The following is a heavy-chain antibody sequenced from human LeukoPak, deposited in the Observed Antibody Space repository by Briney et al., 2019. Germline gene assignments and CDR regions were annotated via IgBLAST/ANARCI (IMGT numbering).Heavy chain of an antibody. D-gene: IGHD3-16*01. Sequence: SETLSLTCTVSGGSISGYYWTWIRQPPGKGLEWIAQIHYSGKADYNPSLRSRITISVDTSKNQMSLKLSSVTAADTAVHYCARFGVYYDMDVWGQGTTVTVSS. V-gene: IGHV4-59*01. CDR2: IHYSGKA. J-gene: IGHJ6*02. CDR1: GGSISGYY. CDR3: ARFGVYYDMDV.